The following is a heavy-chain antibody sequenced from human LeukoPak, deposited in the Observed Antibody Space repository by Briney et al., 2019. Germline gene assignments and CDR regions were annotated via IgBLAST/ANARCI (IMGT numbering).Heavy chain of an antibody. J-gene: IGHJ4*02. Sequence: ASVKVSCKASGYTFTSYGISWVRQAPGQWLEWMGWISAYNGNTNYAQKLQGRVTMTTDTSTSTAYMELRSLRSDDTAVYYCARDYYSSGWYYFDYWGQGTLVTVSS. V-gene: IGHV1-18*01. CDR3: ARDYYSSGWYYFDY. D-gene: IGHD6-19*01. CDR1: GYTFTSYG. CDR2: ISAYNGNT.